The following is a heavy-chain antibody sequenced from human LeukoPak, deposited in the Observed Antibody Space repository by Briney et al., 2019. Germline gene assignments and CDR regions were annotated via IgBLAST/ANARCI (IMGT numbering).Heavy chain of an antibody. V-gene: IGHV5-51*01. Sequence: GASVKISCKGSGYSFTSYWIGWVRQMPGKGLEWMGIIYPGDSDTRYSPPFQGQVTISADKSISTAYLQWSSLKASDTAMYYCASTTVVTPGGEGYYYGMDVWGQGTTVTVSS. CDR2: IYPGDSDT. J-gene: IGHJ6*02. CDR3: ASTTVVTPGGEGYYYGMDV. CDR1: GYSFTSYW. D-gene: IGHD4-23*01.